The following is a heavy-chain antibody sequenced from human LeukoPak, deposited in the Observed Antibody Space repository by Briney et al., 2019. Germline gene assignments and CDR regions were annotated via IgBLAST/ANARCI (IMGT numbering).Heavy chain of an antibody. J-gene: IGHJ4*02. V-gene: IGHV3-30-3*01. D-gene: IGHD2-2*02. CDR1: GFTFSSYA. CDR2: ISYDGSNK. CDR3: GADCSSTSCYILEDTPFDY. Sequence: GGSLRLSCAASGFTFSSYAMHWVRQAPGKGLEWVAVISYDGSNKYYADSVKGRFTISRDNSKNTLYLQMNSLRAEDTAVYYCGADCSSTSCYILEDTPFDYWGQGTLVTVSS.